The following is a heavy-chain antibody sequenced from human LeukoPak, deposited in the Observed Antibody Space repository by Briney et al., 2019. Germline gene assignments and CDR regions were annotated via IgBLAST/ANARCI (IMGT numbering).Heavy chain of an antibody. D-gene: IGHD3-9*01. J-gene: IGHJ6*02. CDR2: INHSGST. CDR3: ARGLQPSLRYFDWSSARLYYYGMDV. V-gene: IGHV4-34*01. CDR1: GGSFSGYY. Sequence: SETLSLTCAVYGGSFSGYYWSWIRQPPGKGLEWIGEINHSGSTNYNPSLKSRVTISVDTSKNQFSLKLSSVTAADTAVYYCARGLQPSLRYFDWSSARLYYYGMDVWGQGTTVTVSS.